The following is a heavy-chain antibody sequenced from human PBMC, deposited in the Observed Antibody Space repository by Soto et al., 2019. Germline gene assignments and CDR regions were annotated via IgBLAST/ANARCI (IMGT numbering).Heavy chain of an antibody. CDR3: ARGGLTGTTFYY. D-gene: IGHD1-20*01. J-gene: IGHJ4*02. CDR1: GGSFSGYY. Sequence: SETLSLTCAVYGGSFSGYYWTWIRQPPGTGLEWIGEINHSGSTNYNPSLKSRVTISVDTSKNQFSLKLTSVTAADTAVYYCARGGLTGTTFYYWGQGTLVTVSS. CDR2: INHSGST. V-gene: IGHV4-34*01.